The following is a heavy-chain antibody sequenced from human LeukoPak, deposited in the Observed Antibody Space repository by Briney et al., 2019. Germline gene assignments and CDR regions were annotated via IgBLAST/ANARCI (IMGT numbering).Heavy chain of an antibody. CDR1: GYTFTSYG. CDR3: DYYGSGSYTAFDI. D-gene: IGHD3-10*01. V-gene: IGHV1-69*04. Sequence: GASVKVSCKASGYTFTSYGISWVRQAPGQGLEWMGRIIPILGIANYAQKFQGRVTITADKSTSTAYMELSSLRSEDTAVYYCDYYGSGSYTAFDIWGQGTMVTVSS. CDR2: IIPILGIA. J-gene: IGHJ3*02.